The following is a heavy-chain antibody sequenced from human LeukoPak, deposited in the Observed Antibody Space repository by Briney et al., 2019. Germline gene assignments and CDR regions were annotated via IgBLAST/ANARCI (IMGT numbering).Heavy chain of an antibody. CDR1: GFTFSSYS. CDR3: ARDQGLLVVAGRFGY. CDR2: ISSSNSYI. Sequence: PGGSLRLSCAASGFTFSSYSMHWVRHAPGKGREWVSSISSSNSYIYNADSVKGRFTISRDNAKNSLYLQMNSLRAEDTAVYYCARDQGLLVVAGRFGYWGQGTLVTVSS. D-gene: IGHD6-19*01. J-gene: IGHJ4*02. V-gene: IGHV3-21*01.